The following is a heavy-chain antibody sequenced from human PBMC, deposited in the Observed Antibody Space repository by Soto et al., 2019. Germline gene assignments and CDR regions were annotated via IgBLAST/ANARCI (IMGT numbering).Heavy chain of an antibody. Sequence: GGSLMLSCAASGFTFSSYWMRWVRQAPGNGLVWVSRINSDGSSTSYSDSVKGRFTISRDNAKNTLYLQMNSLRAEDTAVYYCARDRAYCGRDCWPHYYYYYGMDVWGQGTTVTVSS. CDR3: ARDRAYCGRDCWPHYYYYYGMDV. J-gene: IGHJ6*01. CDR2: INSDGSST. D-gene: IGHD2-21*02. V-gene: IGHV3-74*01. CDR1: GFTFSSYW.